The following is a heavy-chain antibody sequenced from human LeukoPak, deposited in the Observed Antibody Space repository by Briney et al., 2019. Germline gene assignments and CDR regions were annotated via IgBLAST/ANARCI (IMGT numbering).Heavy chain of an antibody. V-gene: IGHV3-7*01. CDR1: GFTFSSYW. D-gene: IGHD3-16*02. CDR3: ARDLGGVIDIEADAFDI. CDR2: IKQDGSEK. Sequence: GGSLRLSCAASGFTFSSYWMSWVRQAPGEGLEWVANIKQDGSEKYYVDSVKGRFTISRDNAKNSLYLQMNSLRAEDTAVYYCARDLGGVIDIEADAFDIWGQGTMVTVSS. J-gene: IGHJ3*02.